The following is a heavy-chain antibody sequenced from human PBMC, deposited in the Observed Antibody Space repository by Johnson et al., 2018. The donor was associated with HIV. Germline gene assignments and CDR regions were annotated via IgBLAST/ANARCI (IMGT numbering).Heavy chain of an antibody. D-gene: IGHD5-24*01. CDR1: GFTVSRNY. Sequence: VQLVESGGGLIQPGGSLRLSCAVFGFTVSRNYMSWVRQAPGKGMEWVSVIHSGGSTYYADSVKGRFTISRDDARNTLYLQMNSLRIEDTAVYYCAREWLYGFDIWGQGTMVTVSS. V-gene: IGHV3-53*01. CDR3: AREWLYGFDI. J-gene: IGHJ3*02. CDR2: IHSGGST.